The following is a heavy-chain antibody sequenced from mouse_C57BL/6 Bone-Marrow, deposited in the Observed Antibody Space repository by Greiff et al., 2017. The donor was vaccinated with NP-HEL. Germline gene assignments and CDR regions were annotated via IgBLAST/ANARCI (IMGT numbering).Heavy chain of an antibody. J-gene: IGHJ4*01. D-gene: IGHD1-1*01. CDR2: INPYNGDT. CDR1: GYSFTGYF. CDR3: ARMIYGSSFYYAMDY. V-gene: IGHV1-20*01. Sequence: VQLKQSGPELVKPGDSVKISCKASGYSFTGYFMNWVMQSHGKSLEWIGRINPYNGDTFYNQKFKGKATLTVDKSSSTAHMELRSLTSEDSAVYYCARMIYGSSFYYAMDYWGQGTSVTVSS.